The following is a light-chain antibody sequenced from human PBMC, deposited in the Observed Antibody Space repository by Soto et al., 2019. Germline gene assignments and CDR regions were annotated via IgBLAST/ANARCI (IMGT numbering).Light chain of an antibody. J-gene: IGLJ2*01. CDR1: SSDVGGYNY. V-gene: IGLV2-14*01. CDR2: DVS. CDR3: SSYTSSSVV. Sequence: QSALTQPASVSGSPGQSITISCTGTSSDVGGYNYVSWYQQHPGKAPKLMIYDVSNRPSGVSNRFSGSKSGNTASLTISGLQAEDEADYYCSSYTSSSVVFGGWTKLTV.